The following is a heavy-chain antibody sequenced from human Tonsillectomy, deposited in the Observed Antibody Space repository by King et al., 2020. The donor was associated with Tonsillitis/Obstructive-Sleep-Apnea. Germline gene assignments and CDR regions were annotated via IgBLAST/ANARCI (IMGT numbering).Heavy chain of an antibody. D-gene: IGHD4-17*01. J-gene: IGHJ4*02. CDR2: INHGGST. CDR3: ARVYGDYVRYCFDY. Sequence: VQLQQWGAGLLKPSETLSLTCAVYGGSFSGYYWSWIRQPPGKGLEWIVEINHGGSTNYNPSLKSRLIISVDTSKNQFSLKLSSVTAADTAVYYCARVYGDYVRYCFDYWGQGTLVTVSS. V-gene: IGHV4-34*01. CDR1: GGSFSGYY.